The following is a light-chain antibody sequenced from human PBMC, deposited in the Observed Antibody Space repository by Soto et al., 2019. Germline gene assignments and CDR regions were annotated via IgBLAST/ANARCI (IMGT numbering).Light chain of an antibody. V-gene: IGLV1-40*01. J-gene: IGLJ1*01. CDR3: QSYDDSLSAFV. CDR2: VNT. Sequence: QSALTQPPSVSGAPGQRVTISCTGSSSNIGAIYGVHWYQQLPGTVPKLLIYVNTNRPSGVPDRFSASKSGTSASLAITGLQDDDEADYYCQSYDDSLSAFVFGTGTKVTV. CDR1: SSNIGAIYG.